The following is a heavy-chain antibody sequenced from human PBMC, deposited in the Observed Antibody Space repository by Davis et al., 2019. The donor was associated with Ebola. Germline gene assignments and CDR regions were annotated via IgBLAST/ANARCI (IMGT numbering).Heavy chain of an antibody. CDR2: LRSKANSYAT. V-gene: IGHV3-73*01. J-gene: IGHJ4*02. CDR3: TRVTGYDKPIEY. Sequence: GESLKISCAASGFTFSGSAMHWVRQASGKRLEWVGRLRSKANSYATAYAASVKGRFTISRDDSKNTAYLQMNSLRAEDTGIYYCTRVTGYDKPIEYWGQGTLVTVSS. CDR1: GFTFSGSA. D-gene: IGHD5-12*01.